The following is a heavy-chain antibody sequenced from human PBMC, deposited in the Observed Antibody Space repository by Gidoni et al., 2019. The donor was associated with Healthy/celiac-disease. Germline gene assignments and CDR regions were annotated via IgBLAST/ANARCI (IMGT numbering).Heavy chain of an antibody. V-gene: IGHV3-23*01. CDR1: GLAFSGSA. J-gene: IGHJ6*01. Sequence: EVQLFESGGGLVQPGGYLRLSCAASGLAFSGSAMSWVLQAPGKGLEWVSGISGSGGSKYYADSVKGRFTISRDNSKNTLYLQMTSLSAEVTAVYYCATTPIYDFWSAGYYYGMDVWGQGTTVTVSS. D-gene: IGHD3-3*01. CDR3: ATTPIYDFWSAGYYYGMDV. CDR2: ISGSGGSK.